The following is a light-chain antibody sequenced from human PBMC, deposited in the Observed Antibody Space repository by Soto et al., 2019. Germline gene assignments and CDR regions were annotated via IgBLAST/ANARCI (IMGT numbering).Light chain of an antibody. CDR3: QQYYSYPLT. CDR2: AAS. J-gene: IGKJ4*01. CDR1: QGISSY. Sequence: AIRITQSPSSLSASTGDRVTITCRASQGISSYLAWYHQKPWKAPKLLIYAASTLQSGVPSRFSGSGSGTDFTLTISCLQSEDFATYYCQQYYSYPLTFGGGTKVEIK. V-gene: IGKV1-8*01.